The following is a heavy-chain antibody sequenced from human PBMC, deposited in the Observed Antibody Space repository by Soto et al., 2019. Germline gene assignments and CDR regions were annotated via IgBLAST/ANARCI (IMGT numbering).Heavy chain of an antibody. V-gene: IGHV6-1*01. CDR3: AREGVASTDYGSSIVY. CDR1: GDSVSSNRAA. CDR2: AYYRSKWSD. J-gene: IGHJ4*02. Sequence: QVQLQQSGPGLVKPSQTLSLTCAISGDSVSSNRAAWNWIRQSPSTALEWLGRAYYRSKWSDDFAVSVKSRTTISPDTSKTHFSVHLSSVTPEDTAVYYCAREGVASTDYGSSIVYWGQGTLVTISS. D-gene: IGHD4-17*01.